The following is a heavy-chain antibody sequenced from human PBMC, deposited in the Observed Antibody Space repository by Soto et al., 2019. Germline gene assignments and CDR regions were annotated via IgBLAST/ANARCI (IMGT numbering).Heavy chain of an antibody. CDR3: ARANDFYYY. D-gene: IGHD2-21*02. J-gene: IGHJ4*02. V-gene: IGHV4-59*11. Sequence: SETLSLTCTVSGGSISGHFWSWIRQPPGKGLEWIGSIHHSGSTNYNPSLKSRVTISVDTSKNHLSLKLNSVTAADTAIFYCARANDFYYYWGQGILVTVSS. CDR2: IHHSGST. CDR1: GGSISGHF.